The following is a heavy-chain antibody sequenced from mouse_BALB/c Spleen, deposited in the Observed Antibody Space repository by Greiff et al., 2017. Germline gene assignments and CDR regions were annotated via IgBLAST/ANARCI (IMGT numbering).Heavy chain of an antibody. J-gene: IGHJ4*01. V-gene: IGHV2-4-1*01. CDR1: GFSLTSYG. Sequence: VKLVESGPGLVQPSQSLSITCTVSGFSLTSYGVHWVRQSPGKGLEWLGVIWSGGSTDYNAAFISRLSISKDNSKSQVFFKMNSLQADDTAIYYCARLWLDYAMDYWGQGTSVTVSS. CDR2: IWSGGST. D-gene: IGHD2-2*01. CDR3: ARLWLDYAMDY.